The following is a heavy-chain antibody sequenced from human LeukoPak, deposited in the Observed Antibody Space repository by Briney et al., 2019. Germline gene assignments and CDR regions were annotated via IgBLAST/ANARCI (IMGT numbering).Heavy chain of an antibody. CDR2: ISGSNGNT. J-gene: IGHJ5*02. V-gene: IGHV1-18*01. CDR1: GYTFTTYG. CDR3: ARDMVRTGVSNNWFDP. Sequence: GASVKVSCKASGYTFTTYGITWVRQAPGQGHEWMGWISGSNGNTKYEQKFQGRVTMTTDTYTSTAYMELKSLRSDDTAVYYCARDMVRTGVSNNWFDPWGQGTLVTVSS. D-gene: IGHD3-10*01.